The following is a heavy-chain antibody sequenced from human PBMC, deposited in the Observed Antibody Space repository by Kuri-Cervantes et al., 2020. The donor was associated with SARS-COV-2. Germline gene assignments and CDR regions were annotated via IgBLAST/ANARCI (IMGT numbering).Heavy chain of an antibody. CDR1: GFTFDDYG. D-gene: IGHD3-3*01. Sequence: GESLKISCAASGFTFDDYGMSWVRQAPGKGLEWVSGINWNGGSTGYADSVKGRFTISRDNSKNTLYLQMNSLRAEDTAVYYCATTKGRFLEWLFYWGQGTLVTVSS. CDR3: ATTKGRFLEWLFY. V-gene: IGHV3-20*04. J-gene: IGHJ4*02. CDR2: INWNGGST.